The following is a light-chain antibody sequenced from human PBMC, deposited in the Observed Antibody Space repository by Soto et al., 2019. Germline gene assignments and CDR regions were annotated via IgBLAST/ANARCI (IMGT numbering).Light chain of an antibody. Sequence: QAVVTQEPSLTGAPGGTVTLTCGSSTGAVTSGHYPYWFQQKPGQAPRTLIYDTSNKHSWTPARFSGSLLGGKAALTLSGAQPEDEAEYYCLLSYSGARSGVFGTGTKVTVL. V-gene: IGLV7-46*01. CDR3: LLSYSGARSGV. CDR2: DTS. CDR1: TGAVTSGHY. J-gene: IGLJ1*01.